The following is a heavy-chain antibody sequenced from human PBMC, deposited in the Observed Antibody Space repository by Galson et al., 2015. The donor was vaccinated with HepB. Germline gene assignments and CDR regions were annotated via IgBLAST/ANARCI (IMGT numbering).Heavy chain of an antibody. CDR1: GGSISSGGYY. J-gene: IGHJ4*02. V-gene: IGHV4-61*08. CDR2: IYYSGST. CDR3: ARDNHVRGGSTSFLDY. Sequence: LTCTVSGGSISSGGYYWSWIRQPPGKGLEWIGYIYYSGSTNYNPSLKSRVTISVDTSKNQFSLKLSSVTAADTAVYYCARDNHVRGGSTSFLDYWGQGTLVTVSS. D-gene: IGHD2-2*01.